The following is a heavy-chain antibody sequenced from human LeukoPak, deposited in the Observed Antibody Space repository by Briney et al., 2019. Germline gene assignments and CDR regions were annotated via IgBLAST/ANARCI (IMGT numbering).Heavy chain of an antibody. D-gene: IGHD4-11*01. J-gene: IGHJ4*02. CDR2: ISSSSSYI. CDR1: GFTFSSYS. V-gene: IGHV3-21*01. Sequence: PGGSLRLSCAASGFTFSSYSMNWVRQAPGKGLEWVSSISSSSSYIYYADSVKGRFTISRDNSKNTLYLQMNSLRAEDTAVYYCAVEDYSTYYFDYWGQGTLVTVSS. CDR3: AVEDYSTYYFDY.